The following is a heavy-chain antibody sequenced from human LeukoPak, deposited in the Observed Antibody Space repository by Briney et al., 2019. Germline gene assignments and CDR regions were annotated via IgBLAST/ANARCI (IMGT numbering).Heavy chain of an antibody. Sequence: GGSLRLSRAASGFTVSSNYMSWVRQAPGKGLEWVSVIYSGGSTYYADSVKGRFTISRDNSKNTLYLQMNSLRAEDTAVYYCASSKWAHDAFDIWGQGTMVTVSS. D-gene: IGHD1-26*01. J-gene: IGHJ3*02. CDR3: ASSKWAHDAFDI. CDR1: GFTVSSNY. V-gene: IGHV3-66*01. CDR2: IYSGGST.